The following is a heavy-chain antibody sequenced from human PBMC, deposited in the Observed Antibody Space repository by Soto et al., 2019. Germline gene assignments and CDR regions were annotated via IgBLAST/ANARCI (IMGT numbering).Heavy chain of an antibody. CDR3: ARMATSGTLNWFDP. Sequence: QVQLVQSGAEVRTPGASVKVSCKASGYTFGNNDISWVRQATGQGLEWMGWMNPNSGNTGYAQKFQGRVTMTRNTSMTTAYLELSSLRSDDTAIYYCARMATSGTLNWFDPWGQGTLVTVSS. CDR2: MNPNSGNT. CDR1: GYTFGNND. J-gene: IGHJ5*02. V-gene: IGHV1-8*01.